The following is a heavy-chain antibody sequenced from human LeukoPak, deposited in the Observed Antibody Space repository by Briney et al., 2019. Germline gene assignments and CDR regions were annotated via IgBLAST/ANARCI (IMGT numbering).Heavy chain of an antibody. V-gene: IGHV4-39*07. J-gene: IGHJ6*03. D-gene: IGHD3-10*01. CDR3: AREMQDKSLQWIGELKKYYYYYMDV. CDR1: GGSISGSSYY. Sequence: KPSETLSLTCTVSGGSISGSSYYRGWIRQPPGKGLEWIGNIYYSGSTYYNPSLKSRVTISVDTSKNQFSLKLSSVTAVDTAVYYCAREMQDKSLQWIGELKKYYYYYMDVWGK. CDR2: IYYSGST.